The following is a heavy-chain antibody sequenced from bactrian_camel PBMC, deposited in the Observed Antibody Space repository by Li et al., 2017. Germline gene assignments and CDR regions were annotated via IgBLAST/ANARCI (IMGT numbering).Heavy chain of an antibody. CDR1: GSIGGLYC. Sequence: VQLVESGGGTAQAGGSLRLSCAASGSIGGLYCKAWFRQAPGKEREKIAIIDDNGRTEYANSVNGRFTISEDDDTKILYLQMSDLQLEDTAMYYCAATRRSWDRDCPTRFDYLGRGTQVTVS. CDR2: IDDNGRT. D-gene: IGHD5*01. V-gene: IGHV3S53*01. CDR3: AATRRSWDRDCPTRFDY. J-gene: IGHJ4*01.